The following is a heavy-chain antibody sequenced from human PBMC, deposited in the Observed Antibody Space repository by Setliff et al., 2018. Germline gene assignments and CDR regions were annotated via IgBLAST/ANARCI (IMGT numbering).Heavy chain of an antibody. D-gene: IGHD3-9*01. CDR1: GFTFSSHW. CDR2: INNDGSST. V-gene: IGHV3-74*01. Sequence: GGSLRLSCAAAGFTFSSHWMHWVHQAPGKRLMWVSRINNDGSSTTYEDSVKGRFTISRDNAKNTLYLQMNSLRAEDTAVYYCAKHGAYNDFLTGYNFYYGMDVWGQGTTVTVSS. CDR3: AKHGAYNDFLTGYNFYYGMDV. J-gene: IGHJ6*02.